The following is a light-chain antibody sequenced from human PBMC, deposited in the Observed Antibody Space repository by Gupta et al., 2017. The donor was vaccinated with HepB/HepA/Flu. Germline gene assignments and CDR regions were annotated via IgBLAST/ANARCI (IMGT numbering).Light chain of an antibody. V-gene: IGKV3D-11*01. J-gene: IGKJ2*04. CDR3: QQRGDCHPVCS. CDR2: DTS. CDR1: QGIRSY. Sequence: DIVVTQSPATLSLSPGDRATLSCTASQGIRSYLAWYQKRPGQPPRLLIYDTSNRAPGITARFSGSGAGTDFTLIISSLEPEDFAVYYCQQRGDCHPVCSFGQGTKLEIK.